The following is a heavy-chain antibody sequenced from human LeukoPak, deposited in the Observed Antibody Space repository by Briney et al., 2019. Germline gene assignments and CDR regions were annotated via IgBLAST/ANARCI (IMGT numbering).Heavy chain of an antibody. D-gene: IGHD5-18*01. J-gene: IGHJ6*03. CDR2: ISYEGSNK. CDR1: GFMFSESG. V-gene: IGHV3-30*18. CDR3: AKVGPGYTYKSFYMDV. Sequence: GGSLRLSCAASGFMFSESGMHWVRQAPGKGLEWVAVISYEGSNKYYADSVKGRFTISRDNSQNTLYLQMNSLRDEDTAVYYCAKVGPGYTYKSFYMDVWGKGTAVTVSS.